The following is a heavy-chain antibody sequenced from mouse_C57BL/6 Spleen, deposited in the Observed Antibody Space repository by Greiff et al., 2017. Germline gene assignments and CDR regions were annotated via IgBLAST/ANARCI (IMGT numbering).Heavy chain of an antibody. CDR1: GFTFTDYY. J-gene: IGHJ2*01. D-gene: IGHD1-3*01. Sequence: EVQLVESGGGLVQPGGSLSLSCAASGFTFTDYYMSWVRQPPGKALEWLGFIRNKANGYTTEYSASVKGRFTISRDNSQSILYLQMNALRAEDSATYYCARYPDNFYFGYWGQGTTLTVAS. CDR3: ARYPDNFYFGY. CDR2: IRNKANGYTT. V-gene: IGHV7-3*01.